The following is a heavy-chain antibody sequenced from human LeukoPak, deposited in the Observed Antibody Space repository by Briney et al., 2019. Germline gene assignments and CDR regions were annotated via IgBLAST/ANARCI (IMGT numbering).Heavy chain of an antibody. CDR3: ARAGTLRDYYYYGMDV. Sequence: SETLSLTCAVYGGSFSGYYWSWIRQPPGKGLEWIGEINHSGSTNYNPSLKSRVTISVDTSKNQFSLKLSSVTAADTAVYYCARAGTLRDYYYYGMDVWGQGTTVTVSS. D-gene: IGHD4-17*01. V-gene: IGHV4-34*01. CDR1: GGSFSGYY. CDR2: INHSGST. J-gene: IGHJ6*02.